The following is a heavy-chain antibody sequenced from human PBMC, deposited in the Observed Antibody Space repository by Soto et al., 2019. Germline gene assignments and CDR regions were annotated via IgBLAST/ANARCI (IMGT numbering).Heavy chain of an antibody. CDR1: GGTFSSYA. Sequence: QVQLVQSGAEVKKPGSSVKVSCKASGGTFSSYAISWVRQAPGQGLEWMGGIIPIFGTANYAQKFQGRVTITADKYTSTAYMELSSMRSEDTAVYYWTREQLTTDYYYYGMDVWSKGTTVTVSS. CDR3: TREQLTTDYYYYGMDV. CDR2: IIPIFGTA. V-gene: IGHV1-69*06. J-gene: IGHJ6*04. D-gene: IGHD4-17*01.